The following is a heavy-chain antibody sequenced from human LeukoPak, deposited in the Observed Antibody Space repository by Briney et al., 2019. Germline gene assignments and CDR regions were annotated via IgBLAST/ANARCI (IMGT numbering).Heavy chain of an antibody. CDR1: GGSISSYY. CDR2: IYYSGST. CDR3: ARHSGSSPHYFDY. D-gene: IGHD1-26*01. J-gene: IGHJ4*02. V-gene: IGHV4-59*08. Sequence: PSETLSLTCTVSGGSISSYYWSWLRQPPGKGLEWIGFIYYSGSTHYKSSLKSRVTTSVDTSRNQFSLRLSSVTAADTAVYYCARHSGSSPHYFDYWGQGTLVTVSS.